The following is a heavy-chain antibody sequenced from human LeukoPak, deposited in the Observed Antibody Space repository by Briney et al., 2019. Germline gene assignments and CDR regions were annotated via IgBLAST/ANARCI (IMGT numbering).Heavy chain of an antibody. V-gene: IGHV4-34*01. CDR1: GGSFTGYY. Sequence: TSKTLSLTCAVYGGSFTGYYWSWIRQSPGKGLEWIGEINHSGSTHYNPSLKSRVIISVDTSKRRFFLKLNSVTAADTAVYYCARESNSGYYRFDFWGQGSPVTVSS. CDR3: ARESNSGYYRFDF. J-gene: IGHJ4*02. CDR2: INHSGST. D-gene: IGHD3-22*01.